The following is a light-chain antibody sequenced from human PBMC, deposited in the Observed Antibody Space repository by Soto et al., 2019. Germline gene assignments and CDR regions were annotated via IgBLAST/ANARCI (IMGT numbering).Light chain of an antibody. Sequence: DVVMTQSPLSLPVTLGQPASISCRSSQSLVYNDGNIYLNWFQQRPGQSPRRLIYKVSNRDSGVPDRFSGSGSDTDFTLKISRVEAEDVGVYYCMQCTHWPPAFGQGTKVDIK. CDR1: QSLVYNDGNIY. J-gene: IGKJ1*01. V-gene: IGKV2-30*01. CDR3: MQCTHWPPA. CDR2: KVS.